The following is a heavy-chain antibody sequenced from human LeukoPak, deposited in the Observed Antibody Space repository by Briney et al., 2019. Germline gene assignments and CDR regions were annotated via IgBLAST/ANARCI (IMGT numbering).Heavy chain of an antibody. CDR3: TRDRPNYYGSDGHYYRRNGDY. D-gene: IGHD3-22*01. V-gene: IGHV3-23*01. CDR1: GFTFSSYA. CDR2: ISGSGGST. Sequence: QPGGSLRLSCAASGFTFSSYAMSWARQAPGKGLEWVSAISGSGGSTYYADSVKGRFTISRDNSESTLYLQMNILRAEDTAIYYCTRDRPNYYGSDGHYYRRNGDYWGQGTLVTVSS. J-gene: IGHJ4*02.